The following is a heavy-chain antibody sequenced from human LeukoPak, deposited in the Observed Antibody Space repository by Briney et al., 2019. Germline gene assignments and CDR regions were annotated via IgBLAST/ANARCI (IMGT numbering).Heavy chain of an antibody. CDR3: VRDRNNNYFDY. D-gene: IGHD1-14*01. CDR2: IWAGGTRS. J-gene: IGHJ4*02. V-gene: IGHV3-33*01. CDR1: GFAFRIYG. Sequence: GRSLKLSCTASGFAFRIYGMRWVRQEPGKGLEWVAFIWAGGTRSFYADSVKGRFTISRDDSNNTVYLHMSSLKAEDTALYYCVRDRNNNYFDYWGQGTLLTVSS.